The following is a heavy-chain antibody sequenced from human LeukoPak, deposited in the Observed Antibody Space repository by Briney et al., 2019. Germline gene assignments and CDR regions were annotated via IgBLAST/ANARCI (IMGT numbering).Heavy chain of an antibody. CDR2: IYYSGST. V-gene: IGHV4-39*01. D-gene: IGHD2-2*01. CDR3: ARVDCSSTSCYHFDY. J-gene: IGHJ4*02. Sequence: SETLSLTCTVSGGSISSSSYYWGWIRRPPGKGLEWIGSIYYSGSTYYNPSLKSRVTISVDTSKNQFSLKLSSVTAADTAVYYCARVDCSSTSCYHFDYWGQGTLVTVSS. CDR1: GGSISSSSYY.